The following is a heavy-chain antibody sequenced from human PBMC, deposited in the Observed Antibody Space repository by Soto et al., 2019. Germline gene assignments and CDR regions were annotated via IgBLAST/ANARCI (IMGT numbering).Heavy chain of an antibody. J-gene: IGHJ1*01. CDR1: GGSISSPNFY. CDR3: GRSVPP. V-gene: IGHV4-31*03. D-gene: IGHD3-10*02. CDR2: IYYNGTT. Sequence: SETLPFTCTVSGGSISSPNFYWSWIRQHPGTGLEWIGHIYYNGTTYYNPTPKSRVSISVDTSKNQFPLKLSSVTAADTCVYYCGRSVPPGGRGTPVTVS.